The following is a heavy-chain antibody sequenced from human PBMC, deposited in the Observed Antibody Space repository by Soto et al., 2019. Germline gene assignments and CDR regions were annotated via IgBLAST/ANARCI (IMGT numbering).Heavy chain of an antibody. D-gene: IGHD3-22*01. Sequence: VESLKISCKGSGYSFTSYWIGWVRQMPGKGLEWMGIIYPGDSDTSYSPSFQGQLTISADKSISTAYLQWSRLKASDTAMYYGARIRKNYYDGSGYYFDYWGQGTLVTVSS. CDR2: IYPGDSDT. V-gene: IGHV5-51*01. CDR3: ARIRKNYYDGSGYYFDY. CDR1: GYSFTSYW. J-gene: IGHJ4*02.